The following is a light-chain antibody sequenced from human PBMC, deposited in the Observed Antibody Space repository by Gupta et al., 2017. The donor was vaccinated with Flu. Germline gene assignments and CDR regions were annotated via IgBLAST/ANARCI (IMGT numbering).Light chain of an antibody. Sequence: STGQTARITCYGDKFDDKYTSWYQQMQEQPPVLVIYEDNKRPAGLPEWFYGYSCGNTAPLIISGTEAVDDAYYYCQEWDNSSLVLGGGTKLTVL. J-gene: IGLJ2*01. CDR1: KFDDKY. CDR2: EDN. CDR3: QEWDNSSLV. V-gene: IGLV3-1*01.